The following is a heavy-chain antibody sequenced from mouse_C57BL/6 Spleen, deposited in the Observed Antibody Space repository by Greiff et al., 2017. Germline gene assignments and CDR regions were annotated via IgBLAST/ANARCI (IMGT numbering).Heavy chain of an antibody. CDR1: GYTFTSYW. V-gene: IGHV1-59*01. J-gene: IGHJ2*01. CDR2: IVPYHGYT. D-gene: IGHD1-1*01. CDR3: ARGADYERVDY. Sequence: QVQLQQSGAELVRPGASVKLSCKASGYTFTSYWMHWVKQRPGHGLEWIAGIVPYHGYTYYNQKFKGKATLTVETSSSPAYMQLSRLTSEDSAVYYCARGADYERVDYWGQGTTRTVS.